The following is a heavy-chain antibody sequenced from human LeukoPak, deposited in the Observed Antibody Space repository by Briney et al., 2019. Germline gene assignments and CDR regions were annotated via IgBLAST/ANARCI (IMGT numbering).Heavy chain of an antibody. CDR2: ISAYNGNT. V-gene: IGHV1-18*01. CDR3: ARELGGYYDYVWGSYRTSDQGYYFDY. J-gene: IGHJ4*02. D-gene: IGHD3-16*02. Sequence: GASVKVSCKASGYTFTSYGISWVRQAPGQGLEWMGWISAYNGNTNYAQKLQGRVTMTTDTSTSTAYMELRSLRSDDTAVYYCARELGGYYDYVWGSYRTSDQGYYFDYWGQGTLVTVSS. CDR1: GYTFTSYG.